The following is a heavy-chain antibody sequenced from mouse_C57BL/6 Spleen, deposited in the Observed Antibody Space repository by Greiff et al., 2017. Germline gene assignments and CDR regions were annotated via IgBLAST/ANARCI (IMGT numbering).Heavy chain of an antibody. CDR3: TRYCGSGGYFDV. CDR1: GYTFTDYE. CDR2: IDPETGGT. D-gene: IGHD1-1*01. V-gene: IGHV1-15*01. Sequence: QVHVQQSGAELVRPGASVTLSCKASGYTFTDYEMHWVKQTPVHGLEWIGVIDPETGGTAYNQKFKGKAILTADKSSSTAYMELRSLTSEDSAVYYCTRYCGSGGYFDVWGTGTTVTVSS. J-gene: IGHJ1*03.